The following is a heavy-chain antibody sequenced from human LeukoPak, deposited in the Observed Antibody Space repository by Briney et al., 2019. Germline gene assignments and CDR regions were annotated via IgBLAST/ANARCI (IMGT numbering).Heavy chain of an antibody. D-gene: IGHD1-26*01. J-gene: IGHJ3*02. CDR1: GYTFTELS. V-gene: IGHV1-24*01. CDR2: FDPEDGET. CDR3: ATDGGGSYGPEDGAFDI. Sequence: GASVKVSCKVSGYTFTELSMHWVRQAPGKGLEWMGGFDPEDGETIYAQKFQGRVTMTEDTSTDTAYMELSSLRSEDTAVYYCATDGGGSYGPEDGAFDIWGQGTMVTVSS.